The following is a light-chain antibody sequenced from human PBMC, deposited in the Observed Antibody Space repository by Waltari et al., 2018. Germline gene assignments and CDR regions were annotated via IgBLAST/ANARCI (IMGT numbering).Light chain of an antibody. J-gene: IGKJ1*01. CDR1: QTISNY. CDR2: AAS. Sequence: IQLTQSPSSLSTSVGDRVTITCRASQTISNYLNWYQQKPGKVPKLLIFAASSLQSGVPSRFSGSGSGTDFTLTISSLESEDFATYYCQQSYTSPRTFGQGTKVEI. V-gene: IGKV1-39*01. CDR3: QQSYTSPRT.